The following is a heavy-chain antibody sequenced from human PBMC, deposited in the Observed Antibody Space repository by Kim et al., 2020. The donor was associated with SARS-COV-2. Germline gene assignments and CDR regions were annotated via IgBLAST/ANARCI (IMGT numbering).Heavy chain of an antibody. V-gene: IGHV4-31*03. D-gene: IGHD6-13*01. CDR1: GGSISSGGYY. CDR2: IYYSGST. Sequence: SETLSLTCTVSGGSISSGGYYWSWIRQHPGKGLEWIGYIYYSGSTYYNPSLKSRVTISVDTSKNQFSLKLSSVTAADTAVYYCARERVGKAAAGIRYFDYWGQGTLVTVSS. J-gene: IGHJ4*02. CDR3: ARERVGKAAAGIRYFDY.